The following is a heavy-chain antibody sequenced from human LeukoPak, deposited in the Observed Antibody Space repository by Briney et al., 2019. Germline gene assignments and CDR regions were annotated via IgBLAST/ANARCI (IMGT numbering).Heavy chain of an antibody. CDR2: IYYSGTT. Sequence: PSETLSLTCTVSGGSISSYYWSWIRQPPGKGLEWIGYIYYSGTTKYNPSLKSRVTISVDTSKNQFSLKLSSVTAADTAVYYCARHGGSHFLYWGQGILDTVSS. CDR3: ARHGGSHFLY. V-gene: IGHV4-59*08. CDR1: GGSISSYY. J-gene: IGHJ4*02. D-gene: IGHD1-26*01.